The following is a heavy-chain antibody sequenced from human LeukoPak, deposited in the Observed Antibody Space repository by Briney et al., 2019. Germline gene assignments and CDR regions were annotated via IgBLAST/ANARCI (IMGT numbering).Heavy chain of an antibody. CDR2: ISYDGSNK. CDR3: ARDGFPAYYYDSSGLGY. Sequence: PGRSLRLSCAASGFTFSSYAMHWVRQAPGKGLEWVAVISYDGSNKYYADSVKGRFTISRDNSKNTLYLQMNSLRAEDTAVYYCARDGFPAYYYDSSGLGYWGQGTLVTVSS. J-gene: IGHJ4*02. CDR1: GFTFSSYA. D-gene: IGHD3-22*01. V-gene: IGHV3-30*04.